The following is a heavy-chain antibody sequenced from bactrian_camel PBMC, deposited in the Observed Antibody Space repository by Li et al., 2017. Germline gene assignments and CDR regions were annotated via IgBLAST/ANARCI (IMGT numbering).Heavy chain of an antibody. Sequence: QVQLVESGGGSVQAGGSLKLSCIASEYTIDRGCMGWFRQVPGKRREGVACIFGDTRLSYYRASVKGRFTISQDYATNTLYLQMDGLMPEDTAQYFCAARGVPSDSLCSPDHWGSDVGYWGPGIQVTVS. CDR1: EYTIDRGC. CDR2: IFGDTRLS. D-gene: IGHD4*01. V-gene: IGHV3S6*01. CDR3: AARGVPSDSLCSPDHWGSDVGY. J-gene: IGHJ4*01.